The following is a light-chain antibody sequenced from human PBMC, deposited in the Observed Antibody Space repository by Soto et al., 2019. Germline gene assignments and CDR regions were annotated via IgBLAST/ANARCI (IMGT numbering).Light chain of an antibody. CDR2: DVS. Sequence: QSALTQPASVSGSPGQSITISCTGTSSDVGGYNYVSWYQQYPGKAPKLMIYDVSSRPSGVSNRFSGSKSDNTASLTISGLQAEDEADYYCNSYRRGGTYVFGTGTKVTVL. CDR1: SSDVGGYNY. J-gene: IGLJ1*01. V-gene: IGLV2-14*03. CDR3: NSYRRGGTYV.